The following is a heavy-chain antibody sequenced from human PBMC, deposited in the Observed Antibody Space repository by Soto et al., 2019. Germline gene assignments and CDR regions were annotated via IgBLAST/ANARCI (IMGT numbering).Heavy chain of an antibody. D-gene: IGHD3-10*01. CDR2: ISAYNGNT. CDR3: ARDSGATMVRGVSYY. CDR1: GYTFTSYG. Sequence: ASVKVSCKASGYTFTSYGISWVRQAPGQGLEWMRWISAYNGNTNYAQKLQGRVTMTTDTSTSTAYMELRSLRSDDTAVYYCARDSGATMVRGVSYYWGKGTLVTVSS. V-gene: IGHV1-18*01. J-gene: IGHJ4*02.